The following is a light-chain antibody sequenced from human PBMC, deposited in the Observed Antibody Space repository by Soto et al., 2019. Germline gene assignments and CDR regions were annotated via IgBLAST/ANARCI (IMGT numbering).Light chain of an antibody. Sequence: EIVLTQSPGTLSLSPGERATLSCRASQNVDTKSLAWYQFKPGQAPRIIIFVASGRATGIPDRFSGSGSGTDFTLTISRLEPEEFAVYYCQQYGSLSWTFGQGTRGEIK. CDR1: QNVDTKS. CDR3: QQYGSLSWT. CDR2: VAS. V-gene: IGKV3-20*01. J-gene: IGKJ1*01.